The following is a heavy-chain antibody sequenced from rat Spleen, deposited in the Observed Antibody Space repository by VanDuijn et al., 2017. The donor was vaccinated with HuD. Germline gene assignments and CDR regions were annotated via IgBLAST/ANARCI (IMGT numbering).Heavy chain of an antibody. CDR3: TRGLGDY. D-gene: IGHD5-1*01. Sequence: QVQLKESGPGLVQSSQTLSLTCTVFGFSLTTNRVSWVRQPPGEGLEWVAAISSGGSTYYNSALKSRLSISRDTSQSQVFLKMNSLQTDDTAIYICTRGLGDYWGQGTLVTVSS. V-gene: IGHV2S12*01. J-gene: IGHJ3*01. CDR2: ISSGGST. CDR1: GFSLTTNR.